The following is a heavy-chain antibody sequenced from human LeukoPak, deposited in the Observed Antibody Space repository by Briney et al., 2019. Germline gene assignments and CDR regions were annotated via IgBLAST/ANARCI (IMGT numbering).Heavy chain of an antibody. J-gene: IGHJ5*02. CDR2: INPNSGGT. Sequence: EASVKVSCKASGYTFTGYYMHWVRQAPGQGLEWMGWINPNSGGTNYAQKFQGRVTMTRDTSISTAYMELCRLRSDDTAVYYCARESVYDFWRVGGIDPWGQGTLVTVSS. CDR1: GYTFTGYY. V-gene: IGHV1-2*02. CDR3: ARESVYDFWRVGGIDP. D-gene: IGHD3-3*01.